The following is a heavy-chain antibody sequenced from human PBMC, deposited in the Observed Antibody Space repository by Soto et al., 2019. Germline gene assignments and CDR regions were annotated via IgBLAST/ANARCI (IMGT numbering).Heavy chain of an antibody. CDR1: GFAFSDYS. CDR2: ITGCGGLS. J-gene: IGHJ4*02. Sequence: EVQLLESGGDLVQPGGSLRLSCEASGFAFSDYSITWVRQAPGKGLEYVSGITGCGGLSFYADSVRGRFTVSRDNSKNTVYLQMNNLRLDDTAVYYCAKWSGFGDLWGQGTLVTVSS. V-gene: IGHV3-23*01. CDR3: AKWSGFGDL. D-gene: IGHD3-10*01.